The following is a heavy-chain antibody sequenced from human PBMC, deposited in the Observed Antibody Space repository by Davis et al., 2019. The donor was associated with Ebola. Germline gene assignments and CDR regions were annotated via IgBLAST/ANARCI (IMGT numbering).Heavy chain of an antibody. D-gene: IGHD6-19*01. Sequence: PGGSLRLSCAASAFTFSDYYMSWIRQAPGKGLEWVSYISSSVSPIYYADSVKGRFTISRDNAKNSLYLQMNSLRAEDTAVYYCAGGKGAVAGCYYYYGMDVWGKGTTVTVSS. J-gene: IGHJ6*04. CDR2: ISSSVSPI. V-gene: IGHV3-11*01. CDR3: AGGKGAVAGCYYYYGMDV. CDR1: AFTFSDYY.